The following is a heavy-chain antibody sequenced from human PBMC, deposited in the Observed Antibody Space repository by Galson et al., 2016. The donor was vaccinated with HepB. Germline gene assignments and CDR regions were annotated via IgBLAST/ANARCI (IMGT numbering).Heavy chain of an antibody. J-gene: IGHJ4*02. V-gene: IGHV3-7*01. D-gene: IGHD2/OR15-2a*01. Sequence: SLRLSCAASGFTFTSHWLSWIRQAPGKGLERVANIKEDGSGKNYVDSVRGRFTISRDNAKNSLYLQMNSLRAEDTAVYYCARDMYTTARDYWGQGTLVTVSS. CDR2: IKEDGSGK. CDR3: ARDMYTTARDY. CDR1: GFTFTSHW.